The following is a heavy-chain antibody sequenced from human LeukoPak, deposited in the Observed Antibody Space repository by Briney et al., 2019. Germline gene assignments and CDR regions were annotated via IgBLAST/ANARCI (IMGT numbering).Heavy chain of an antibody. V-gene: IGHV3-53*01. Sequence: PGGSLRLSCAASGFTVSSNYMSWVRQAPGKGLEWVSVIYRGGSTYYADSVKGRFTISRDNSKNTLYLQMNSLRAEDTAVYYCARDHYYDSSAYYYYFDYWGQGTLVTVSS. CDR1: GFTVSSNY. D-gene: IGHD3-22*01. CDR2: IYRGGST. J-gene: IGHJ4*02. CDR3: ARDHYYDSSAYYYYFDY.